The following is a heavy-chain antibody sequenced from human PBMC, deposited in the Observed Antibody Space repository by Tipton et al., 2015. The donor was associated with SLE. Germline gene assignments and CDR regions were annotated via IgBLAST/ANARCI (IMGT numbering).Heavy chain of an antibody. J-gene: IGHJ4*02. Sequence: SLRLSCAASGFTFSSYSMNWVRQAPGKGLEWVSSISGGSGYIYYADSVKGRFTISRDNAKNSLYLQMNSLRAEDTAVYYCAKERRTDMYYFDYWGQGTLVSVSS. CDR1: GFTFSSYS. CDR2: ISGGSGYI. V-gene: IGHV3-21*01. CDR3: AKERRTDMYYFDY.